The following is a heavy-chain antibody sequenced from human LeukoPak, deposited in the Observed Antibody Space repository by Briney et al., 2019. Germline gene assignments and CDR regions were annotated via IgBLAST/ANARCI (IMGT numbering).Heavy chain of an antibody. Sequence: RGSLRLSCAASGFTFSSYAMSWVRQAPGKGLEWVSAISGSGGSTYYADSVKGRFTISRDNSKNTLYLQMNSLRAEDTAVYYCAKDLGIVGANFDYWGQGTLVTVSS. CDR2: ISGSGGST. D-gene: IGHD1-26*01. CDR1: GFTFSSYA. CDR3: AKDLGIVGANFDY. V-gene: IGHV3-23*01. J-gene: IGHJ4*02.